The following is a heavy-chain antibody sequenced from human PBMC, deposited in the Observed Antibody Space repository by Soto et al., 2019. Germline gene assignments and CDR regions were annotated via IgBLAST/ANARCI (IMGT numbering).Heavy chain of an antibody. V-gene: IGHV2-5*02. CDR3: ALYSGSDDNDAFGI. CDR1: GLSLSTSGVG. D-gene: IGHD1-26*01. CDR2: MYWDDDK. Sequence: QITLKESGPTLVKPTQTLTLTCTFSGLSLSTSGVGLGWICQPPGKALEWLALMYWDDDKRYSPSLKSTLTITKDHSQKTQVVVTMSSIGPGDTATYYCALYSGSDDNDAFGIWGQGKKVTVSS. J-gene: IGHJ3*02.